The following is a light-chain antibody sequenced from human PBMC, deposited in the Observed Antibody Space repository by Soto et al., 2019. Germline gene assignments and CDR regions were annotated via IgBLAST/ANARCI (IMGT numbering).Light chain of an antibody. J-gene: IGKJ2*01. CDR3: HQYNNWPPLYT. Sequence: EFVLTQSPGTLSLSPGERATLSCRASQTVRNNYLAWYQQKPGQAPRLLIYDASTRAAGVPDRFTGRGSGTDFTLTISSLRSEDSAIYFCHQYNNWPPLYTFGQGTKVDIK. CDR2: DAS. V-gene: IGKV3-15*01. CDR1: QTVRNN.